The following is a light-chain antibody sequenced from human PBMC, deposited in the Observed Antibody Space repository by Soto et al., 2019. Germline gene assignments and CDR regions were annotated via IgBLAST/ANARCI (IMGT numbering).Light chain of an antibody. CDR1: SSDIGLYNY. J-gene: IGLJ1*01. CDR2: EVN. V-gene: IGLV2-14*01. Sequence: QSVLSQAASMSGSPGQLITIPCTGASSDIGLYNYVSWYQHHPGKAPKLLISEVNIRPSGLSDRFSASKAGNTASLTISGLQPEDEAFYYCSCLSTTSTPIVFGTGTKVTVL. CDR3: SCLSTTSTPIV.